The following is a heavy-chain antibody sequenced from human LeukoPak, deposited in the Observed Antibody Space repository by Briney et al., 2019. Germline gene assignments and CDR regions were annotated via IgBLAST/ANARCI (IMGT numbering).Heavy chain of an antibody. Sequence: PSETLSLTCAVSGGSISSSNWWSWVRQPPGKGLEWIGEIYHSGSTNYNPSLKSRVTISVDKSKNQFSLKLSSVTAADTAVYYCARDQDMVRGVIAYYYGMDVWGQGTTVTVSS. J-gene: IGHJ6*02. CDR1: GGSISSSNW. CDR3: ARDQDMVRGVIAYYYGMDV. CDR2: IYHSGST. V-gene: IGHV4-4*02. D-gene: IGHD3-10*01.